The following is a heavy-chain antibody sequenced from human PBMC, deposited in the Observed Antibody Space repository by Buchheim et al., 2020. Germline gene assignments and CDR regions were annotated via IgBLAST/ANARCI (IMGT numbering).Heavy chain of an antibody. V-gene: IGHV3-7*03. J-gene: IGHJ6*02. CDR1: GFTFSSYW. CDR3: ARDQHCSSTSCKYYYYYGMDV. D-gene: IGHD2-2*01. Sequence: EVQLVESGGGLVQPGGSLRLSCAASGFTFSSYWMSWVRQAPGKGLEWVANIKQDGSEKYYVDSVKGRFTNSRDNAKTSLYLQMNSLRAEDTAVYYCARDQHCSSTSCKYYYYYGMDVWGQGTT. CDR2: IKQDGSEK.